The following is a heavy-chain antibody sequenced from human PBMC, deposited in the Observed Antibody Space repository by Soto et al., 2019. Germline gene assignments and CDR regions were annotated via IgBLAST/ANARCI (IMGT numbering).Heavy chain of an antibody. CDR1: GGSISSSSYY. CDR2: IYYSGST. CDR3: ALGGYWVTTYYYYYGMDV. V-gene: IGHV4-39*01. D-gene: IGHD3-22*01. J-gene: IGHJ6*02. Sequence: SETLSLTCTVSGGSISSSSYYWGWIRQPPGKGLEWIGSIYYSGSTYYNPSLKSRVTISVDTSKNQFSLKLSSVTAADTAVYYCALGGYWVTTYYYYYGMDVWGQGTTVTVSS.